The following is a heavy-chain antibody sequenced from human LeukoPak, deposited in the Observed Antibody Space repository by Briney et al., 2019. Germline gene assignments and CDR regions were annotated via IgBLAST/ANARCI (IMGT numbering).Heavy chain of an antibody. CDR2: IYPGDSDT. Sequence: GESLKISCKGSGYSFTSYWIGWVRQMPGKGLEGMGIIYPGDSDTRYSPSFQGQVTISADKSISTAYLQWSSLKASDTAMYYCARQTCSSTSCGYFDYWGQGTLVTVSS. V-gene: IGHV5-51*01. J-gene: IGHJ4*02. CDR3: ARQTCSSTSCGYFDY. D-gene: IGHD2-2*01. CDR1: GYSFTSYW.